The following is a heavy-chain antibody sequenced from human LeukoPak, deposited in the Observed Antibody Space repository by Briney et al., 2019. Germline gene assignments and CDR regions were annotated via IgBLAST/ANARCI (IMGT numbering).Heavy chain of an antibody. CDR3: ARVSFDENRYYYGSGANWFDP. CDR2: ISSSSSYI. J-gene: IGHJ5*02. CDR1: GFTFSSYS. V-gene: IGHV3-21*01. D-gene: IGHD3-10*01. Sequence: PGGSLRLSCAASGFTFSSYSMNWVRQAPGKGLEWVSSISSSSSYIYYADSVKGRFTISRDNAKNSLYLQMNSLRAEDTAVYYCARVSFDENRYYYGSGANWFDPWGQGTLVTVSS.